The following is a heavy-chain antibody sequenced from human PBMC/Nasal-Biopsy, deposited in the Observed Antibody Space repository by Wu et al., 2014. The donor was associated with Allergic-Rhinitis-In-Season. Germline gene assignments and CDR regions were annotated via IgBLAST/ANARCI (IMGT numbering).Heavy chain of an antibody. Sequence: LRLSCAASGFTFSSYAMHWVRQAPGKGLEWVSYISSSSSYTNYADSVKGRFTISRDNAKNSLYLQMNSLRAEDTAVYYCARHKLGILRYFDWLSYPGDAFDIWGQGTMVTVSS. CDR3: ARHKLGILRYFDWLSYPGDAFDI. J-gene: IGHJ3*02. CDR1: GFTFSSYA. D-gene: IGHD3-9*01. CDR2: ISSSSSYT. V-gene: IGHV3-21*05.